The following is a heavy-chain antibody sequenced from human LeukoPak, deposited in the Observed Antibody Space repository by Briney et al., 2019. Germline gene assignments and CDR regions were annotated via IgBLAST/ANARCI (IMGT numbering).Heavy chain of an antibody. CDR1: GGSISSGVYY. Sequence: SETLSLTCTVSGGSISSGVYYWGWIRQHPGKGLEWIGYIYYSGSTYYNPSLKSRVTISVDTSKNQFSLKLSSVTAADTAVYYCARDRTRAYDTWGQGTLVTVSS. D-gene: IGHD3-10*01. J-gene: IGHJ5*02. CDR3: ARDRTRAYDT. V-gene: IGHV4-30-4*08. CDR2: IYYSGST.